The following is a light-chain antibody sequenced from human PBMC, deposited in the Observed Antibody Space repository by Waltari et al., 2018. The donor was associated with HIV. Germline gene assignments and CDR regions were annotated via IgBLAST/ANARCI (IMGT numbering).Light chain of an antibody. V-gene: IGLV2-14*03. J-gene: IGLJ1*01. CDR2: EVN. Sequence: QSALTQPASVSASPGQSITISCTGTSSDAGGYNYVSLYRQHPGEAHKVIIYEVNRRPSGVSNRFTASKSGNTASLAISGLQPEDEADYFCSSYTSSSTLVFGPGTKVTVL. CDR1: SSDAGGYNY. CDR3: SSYTSSSTLV.